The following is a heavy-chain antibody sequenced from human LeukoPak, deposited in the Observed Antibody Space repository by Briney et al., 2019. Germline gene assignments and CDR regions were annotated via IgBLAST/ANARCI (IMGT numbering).Heavy chain of an antibody. CDR3: ARTVPSGQQFYFDY. Sequence: SEILSLTCTVSGGSISSSSYYWGWIRQPPGKGLEWIGSIYYSGSTYYNPSLKSRVTISVDTSKNQYSLKLSSVTAADTAVYYCARTVPSGQQFYFDYWGQGTLVTVSS. V-gene: IGHV4-39*07. D-gene: IGHD3-10*01. J-gene: IGHJ4*02. CDR1: GGSISSSSYY. CDR2: IYYSGST.